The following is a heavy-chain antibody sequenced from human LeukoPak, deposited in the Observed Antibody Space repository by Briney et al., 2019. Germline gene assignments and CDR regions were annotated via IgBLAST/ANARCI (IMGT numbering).Heavy chain of an antibody. CDR3: AKDRGEQWLVTSFDY. J-gene: IGHJ4*02. CDR1: GFTFSSYG. CDR2: ISYDGSNK. D-gene: IGHD6-19*01. Sequence: GSLRLSCAASGFTFSSYGIHWVRQAPGKGLEWVAVISYDGSNKYYVDSVKGRFTISRDNSKNTLYLQMNSLRDEDTAVYYCAKDRGEQWLVTSFDYWGQGTLVTVSS. V-gene: IGHV3-30*18.